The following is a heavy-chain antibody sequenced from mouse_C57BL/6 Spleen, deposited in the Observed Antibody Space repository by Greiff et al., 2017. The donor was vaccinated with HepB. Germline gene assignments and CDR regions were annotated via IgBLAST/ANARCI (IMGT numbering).Heavy chain of an antibody. CDR3: TRTRAY. V-gene: IGHV1-15*01. CDR1: GYTFTDYE. Sequence: QVQLQQSGAELVRPGASVTLSCKASGYTFTDYEMHWVKQTPVHGLEWIGAIDPETGGTAYNQKFKGKAILTADQSSSTAYMELRSLTSEDSAVYYCTRTRAYWGQGTLVTVSA. CDR2: IDPETGGT. J-gene: IGHJ3*01.